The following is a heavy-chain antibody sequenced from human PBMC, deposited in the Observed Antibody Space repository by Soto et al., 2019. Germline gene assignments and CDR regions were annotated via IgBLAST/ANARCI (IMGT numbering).Heavy chain of an antibody. CDR2: MSSDGSSI. J-gene: IGHJ5*02. CDR3: ARHGREWSDWFDP. D-gene: IGHD3-3*01. Sequence: GGSLRLSCAASGFSFSNYWMHWVRQAPGKGLEWVSRMSSDGSSISYADSVKGRFTISRDNAKNTLYLQMNSLRAEDTAVYYCARHGREWSDWFDPWGQGTLVTVSS. CDR1: GFSFSNYW. V-gene: IGHV3-74*01.